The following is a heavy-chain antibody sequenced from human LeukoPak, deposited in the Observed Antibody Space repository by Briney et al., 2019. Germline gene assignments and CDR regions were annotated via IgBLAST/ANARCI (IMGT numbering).Heavy chain of an antibody. CDR1: GFTFSSYA. Sequence: GGSLRLSCAASGFTFSSYAMHWVRQAPGKGLEWVAVISYDGSNKYYADSVKGRFTISRDNSKNTLYLQMNSLRAEDTAVYYCARPGIAENFDYWAREPWSPSPQ. CDR3: ARPGIAENFDY. D-gene: IGHD6-13*01. J-gene: IGHJ4*02. CDR2: ISYDGSNK. V-gene: IGHV3-30*04.